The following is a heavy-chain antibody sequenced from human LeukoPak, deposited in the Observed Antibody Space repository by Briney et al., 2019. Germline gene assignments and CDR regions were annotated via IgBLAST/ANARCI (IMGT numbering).Heavy chain of an antibody. CDR3: ARVDYYGDNWFDP. Sequence: ASVTVSCRASGYTFTSYGISWVRQAPGQGLEWMGWISAYNGNTNYAQKLQGRVTMTTDTSTSTAYMELRSLRSDDTAVYYCARVDYYGDNWFDPWGQGTLVTVSS. CDR2: ISAYNGNT. J-gene: IGHJ5*02. V-gene: IGHV1-18*01. D-gene: IGHD3-10*01. CDR1: GYTFTSYG.